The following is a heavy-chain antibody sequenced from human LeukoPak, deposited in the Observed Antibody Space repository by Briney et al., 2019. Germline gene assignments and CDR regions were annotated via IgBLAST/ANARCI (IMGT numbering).Heavy chain of an antibody. Sequence: GGSLRLSCAASGFTFSSYWMSWVRQAPGKGLEWVANIKQDGSEKYYVDSVKGRFTISGDNAKNSLYLQMNSLRAEDTAVYYCARSKWPPTLSYYYYGMDVWGQGTTVTVSS. CDR3: ARSKWPPTLSYYYYGMDV. D-gene: IGHD5-12*01. CDR1: GFTFSSYW. J-gene: IGHJ6*02. CDR2: IKQDGSEK. V-gene: IGHV3-7*01.